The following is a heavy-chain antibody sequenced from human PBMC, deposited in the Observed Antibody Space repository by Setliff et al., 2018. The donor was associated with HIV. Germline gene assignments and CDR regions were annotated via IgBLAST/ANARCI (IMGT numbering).Heavy chain of an antibody. J-gene: IGHJ4*02. CDR2: IYTSGST. CDR1: GGSISSGSYY. CDR3: ARDRYSYGRSYFDY. Sequence: SETLSLTCTVSGGSISSGSYYWSWIRQPAGKGLEWIGRIYTSGSTKYNPSLKSRVTISVDTSKNQFSLKVSSVTAADTAVYYCARDRYSYGRSYFDYWGQGTLVTVSS. D-gene: IGHD5-18*01. V-gene: IGHV4-61*02.